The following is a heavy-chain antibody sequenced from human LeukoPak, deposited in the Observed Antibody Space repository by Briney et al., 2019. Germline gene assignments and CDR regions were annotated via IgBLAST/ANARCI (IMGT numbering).Heavy chain of an antibody. CDR2: IKHDGREK. J-gene: IGHJ4*02. D-gene: IGHD6-19*01. V-gene: IGHV3-7*01. CDR3: ARDPGYTSGWYGVGTGDEF. CDR1: GGSISSGGYY. Sequence: PSETLSLTCTVSGGSISSGGYYWSWIRQHPGKGLEWVANIKHDGREKYYVDSVKGRFTISRDNAKNSLYLQMNSLRAEDTAVYYCARDPGYTSGWYGVGTGDEFWAQGTLVTVSS.